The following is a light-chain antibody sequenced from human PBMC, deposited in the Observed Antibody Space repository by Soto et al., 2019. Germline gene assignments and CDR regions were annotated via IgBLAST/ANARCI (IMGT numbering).Light chain of an antibody. CDR3: QQYYSTSYT. Sequence: IVMTQSPESLAVSLGERATIDCKSSQSVLYSSNNKNYLAWYQQKPGQPPKLLIYWASTRESGVPDRFSGSGSGTDFTLTISSLQAEDVAVYYCQQYYSTSYTFGQGTKLEIK. CDR1: QSVLYSSNNKNY. J-gene: IGKJ2*01. V-gene: IGKV4-1*01. CDR2: WAS.